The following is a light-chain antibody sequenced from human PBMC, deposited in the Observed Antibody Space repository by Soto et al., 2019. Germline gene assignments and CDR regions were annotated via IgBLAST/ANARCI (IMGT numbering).Light chain of an antibody. CDR2: YDS. Sequence: SYELTQPPSVSVAPGKTARITCGGNNIGSKSVDWYQQKPGQAPVLVIYYDSDRPSGIPERFSGSNSGNTATLTSSRVEAGDEADYYCQVWEGNSDHEVLGGGTKLTVL. CDR3: QVWEGNSDHEV. CDR1: NIGSKS. V-gene: IGLV3-21*01. J-gene: IGLJ2*01.